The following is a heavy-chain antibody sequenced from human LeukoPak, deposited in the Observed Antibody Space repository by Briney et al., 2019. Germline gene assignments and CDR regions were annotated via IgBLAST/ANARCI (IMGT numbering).Heavy chain of an antibody. CDR3: AKESLYCSGGSCYRYPLDY. CDR2: IWYDGSNK. J-gene: IGHJ4*02. Sequence: GGSLRLSCAASGFTFSSYGMHWVRQAPGKGLEWVAVIWYDGSNKYYADSVKGRFTISRDNSKNTLYLQMNSLRAEDTAVYYCAKESLYCSGGSCYRYPLDYWGQGTLVTVSS. D-gene: IGHD2-15*01. CDR1: GFTFSSYG. V-gene: IGHV3-30*02.